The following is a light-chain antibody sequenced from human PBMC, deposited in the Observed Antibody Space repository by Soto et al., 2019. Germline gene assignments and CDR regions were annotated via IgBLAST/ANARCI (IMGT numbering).Light chain of an antibody. CDR1: QSISGW. V-gene: IGKV1-12*01. CDR3: QQGDSFPIT. CDR2: ASS. J-gene: IGKJ5*01. Sequence: DIQMTQSPSSVSASVGDRVTITCRASQSISGWLAWYLQKPGTVPKLLIYASSSLQSGVPSRFSGSGAGTEFPLTITSLQPEDFGTYYCQQGDSFPITLGQGTRREIK.